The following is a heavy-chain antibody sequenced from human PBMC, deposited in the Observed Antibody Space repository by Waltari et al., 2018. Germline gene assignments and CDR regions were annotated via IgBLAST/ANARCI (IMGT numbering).Heavy chain of an antibody. V-gene: IGHV3-48*03. CDR2: ISSSGSTI. CDR3: ARVLVTATDY. D-gene: IGHD2-21*02. J-gene: IGHJ4*02. Sequence: EVQLVEYGGGLVQPGGSLRLSCAASGLPPSSYDMNWVRQAPGNGLEWVSYISSSGSTIYYADSVKGRFTISRDNAKNSLYLQMNSLRAEDTAVYYCARVLVTATDYWGQGTLVTVSS. CDR1: GLPPSSYD.